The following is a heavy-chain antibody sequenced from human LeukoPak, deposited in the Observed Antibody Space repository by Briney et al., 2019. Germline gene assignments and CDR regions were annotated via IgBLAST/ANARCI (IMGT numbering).Heavy chain of an antibody. CDR3: ARGRDGYNLIDAFDI. CDR1: GFTFSSYS. Sequence: PGGSLRLSCAASGFTFSSYSMNWVRQAPGEGLEWVSAISGSGGSTYYADSVKGRFTISRDNSKNTLYLQTSSLRAEDTAVYYCARGRDGYNLIDAFDIWGQGTMVTVSS. J-gene: IGHJ3*02. CDR2: ISGSGGST. D-gene: IGHD5-24*01. V-gene: IGHV3-23*01.